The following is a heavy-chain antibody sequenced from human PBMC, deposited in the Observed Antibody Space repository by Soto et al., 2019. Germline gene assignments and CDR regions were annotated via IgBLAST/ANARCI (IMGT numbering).Heavy chain of an antibody. J-gene: IGHJ6*02. CDR3: ARDLIVGATKTYYYYYYGMDV. Sequence: GGSLRLSCAASGFTFSSYWMHWVRQAPGKGLVWVSRINSDGSSTSYADSVKGRFTISRDNAKNTLYLQMNSLRAEDTAVYYCARDLIVGATKTYYYYYYGMDVWGQGTTVTVSS. D-gene: IGHD1-26*01. V-gene: IGHV3-74*01. CDR2: INSDGSST. CDR1: GFTFSSYW.